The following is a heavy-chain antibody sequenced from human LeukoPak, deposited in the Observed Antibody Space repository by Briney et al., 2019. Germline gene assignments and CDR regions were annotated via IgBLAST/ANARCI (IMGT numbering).Heavy chain of an antibody. V-gene: IGHV3-23*01. Sequence: GGSLRLSCAASGFTFSSYAMSWVRQAPGKGLEWVSAISGSGGSTYYADSVKGRFTISRDNSKNTLYLQMNSLRAEDTAVYYCAKDLAEDRIMITFGGVIVNHWGQGTLVTVSS. CDR1: GFTFSSYA. CDR3: AKDLAEDRIMITFGGVIVNH. J-gene: IGHJ4*02. D-gene: IGHD3-16*02. CDR2: ISGSGGST.